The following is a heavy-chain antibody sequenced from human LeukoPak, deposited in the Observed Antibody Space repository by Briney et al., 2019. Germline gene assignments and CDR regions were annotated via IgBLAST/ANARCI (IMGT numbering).Heavy chain of an antibody. CDR3: ARDQNFWSGYLSP. J-gene: IGHJ5*02. Sequence: AASVKVSCKASGYTFTSYYMHWLRQAPGQGLEWMGIINPSGGSTSYAQKFQGRVTITRDTSTSTVYMDLSSLRSEDTAVYYCARDQNFWSGYLSPWGQGTLVTVSS. D-gene: IGHD3-3*01. CDR1: GYTFTSYY. CDR2: INPSGGST. V-gene: IGHV1-46*01.